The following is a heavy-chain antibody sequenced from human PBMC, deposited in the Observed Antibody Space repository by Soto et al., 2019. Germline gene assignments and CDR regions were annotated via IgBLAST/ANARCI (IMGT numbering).Heavy chain of an antibody. Sequence: PGGSLILSCAASGFTVSSNYMSWVRQAPGKGLEWVSVIYSGGSTYYADSVKGRFTISRDNSKNTLYLQMNSLRAEDTAVYYCAREYSNQYYYYGMDVWGQGTTVTVSS. CDR1: GFTVSSNY. CDR3: AREYSNQYYYYGMDV. J-gene: IGHJ6*02. V-gene: IGHV3-66*01. CDR2: IYSGGST. D-gene: IGHD4-4*01.